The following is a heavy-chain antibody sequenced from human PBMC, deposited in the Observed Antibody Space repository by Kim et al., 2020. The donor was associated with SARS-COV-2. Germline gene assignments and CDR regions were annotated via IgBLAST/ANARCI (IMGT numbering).Heavy chain of an antibody. J-gene: IGHJ6*02. V-gene: IGHV1-8*01. CDR1: GYTFTSYD. D-gene: IGHD3-22*01. CDR2: MNPNSGNT. Sequence: ASVKVSCKASGYTFTSYDINWVRQATGQGLEWMGWMNPNSGNTGYAQKFQGRVTMTRNTSISTAYMELSSLRSEDTVVYYCARGENFYYDSSGPASGYYYGMDVWGQGTTVTVSS. CDR3: ARGENFYYDSSGPASGYYYGMDV.